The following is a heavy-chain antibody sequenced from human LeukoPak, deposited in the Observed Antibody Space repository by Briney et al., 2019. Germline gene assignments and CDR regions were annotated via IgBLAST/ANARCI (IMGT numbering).Heavy chain of an antibody. CDR3: ARDPSATEGYCSGGSCSNFDY. D-gene: IGHD2-15*01. Sequence: ASVKVSCKASGYTFTSYDISWVRQAPGQGLEWMGWISAYNGNTNYAQKLQGRVTMTTDTSTSTAYMELRSLRSDDTAVYYCARDPSATEGYCSGGSCSNFDYWGQGTLVTVSS. V-gene: IGHV1-18*01. J-gene: IGHJ4*02. CDR1: GYTFTSYD. CDR2: ISAYNGNT.